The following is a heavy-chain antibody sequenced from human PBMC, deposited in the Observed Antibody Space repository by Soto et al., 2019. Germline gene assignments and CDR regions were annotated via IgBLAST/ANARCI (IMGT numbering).Heavy chain of an antibody. D-gene: IGHD6-13*01. J-gene: IGHJ1*01. Sequence: EVQLVESGGGLVQPGGSLRLSCAASGFTVSSNYMSWVRQAPGKGLEWVSVIYSGGSTYYADSVKGRFTISRHNSKNTLYLQMNSLRAEDTAVYYCARGIAAAGTEYSQHWGQGTLVTVSS. CDR1: GFTVSSNY. CDR2: IYSGGST. V-gene: IGHV3-53*04. CDR3: ARGIAAAGTEYSQH.